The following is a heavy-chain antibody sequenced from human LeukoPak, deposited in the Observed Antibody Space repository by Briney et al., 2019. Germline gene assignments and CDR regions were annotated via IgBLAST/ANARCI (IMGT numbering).Heavy chain of an antibody. D-gene: IGHD2-15*01. CDR2: IYYSGST. J-gene: IGHJ4*02. CDR1: GGSISSGGYY. CDR3: ARRICSGGSCYAFDY. Sequence: SQTLSLTCTVSGGSISSGGYYWSWIRQHPGKGLEWIGYIYYSGSTYYNPSLKSRVTISVDTSKNQFSLKLSSVTAADTAVYYCARRICSGGSCYAFDYWGQGTLVTVSS. V-gene: IGHV4-31*03.